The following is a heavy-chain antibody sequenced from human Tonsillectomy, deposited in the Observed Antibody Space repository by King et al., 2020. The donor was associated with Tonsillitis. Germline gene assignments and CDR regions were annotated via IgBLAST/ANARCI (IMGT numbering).Heavy chain of an antibody. CDR1: GFSFRTYG. D-gene: IGHD6-13*01. Sequence: QLVQSGGGVVQPGRSLRLSCAVSGFSFRTYGIHWVRQAPGKGLEWVAVISYDGSNKYYADSVKGRFTISRDNSKNTLYLQMNSLRPEDTAVYYCAKDGGGGGSTWTPHYFDYWGQGTLVTVSS. CDR2: ISYDGSNK. J-gene: IGHJ4*02. CDR3: AKDGGGGGSTWTPHYFDY. V-gene: IGHV3-30*18.